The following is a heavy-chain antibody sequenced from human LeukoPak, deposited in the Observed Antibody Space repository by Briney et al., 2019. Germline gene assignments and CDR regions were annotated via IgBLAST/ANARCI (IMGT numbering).Heavy chain of an antibody. CDR2: ISSSSSYI. CDR1: GFTFSSYS. J-gene: IGHJ3*02. CDR3: AREGFYDSSGGPDAFDI. Sequence: PGGSLRLSCAASGFTFSSYSMNWVRQAPGKGLEWVSSISSSSSYIYYADSVKGRFTISRDNAKNSLYLQMNSLRAEDTAVYYCAREGFYDSSGGPDAFDIWGQGTMVTVSS. D-gene: IGHD3-22*01. V-gene: IGHV3-21*01.